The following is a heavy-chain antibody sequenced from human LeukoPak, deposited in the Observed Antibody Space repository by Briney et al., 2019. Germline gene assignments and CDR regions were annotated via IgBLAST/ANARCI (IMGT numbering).Heavy chain of an antibody. V-gene: IGHV1-69*13. D-gene: IGHD5-18*01. CDR2: IIPIFGTA. J-gene: IGHJ5*02. Sequence: ASVKVSCKASGGTFSSYAISWVRQAPGQGLEWMGGIIPIFGTANYAQKFQGRVTITADESTSTAYMELSSLRSEDTAVYYCARGYSYGYSSIGWFDPWGQGTLVTVSS. CDR3: ARGYSYGYSSIGWFDP. CDR1: GGTFSSYA.